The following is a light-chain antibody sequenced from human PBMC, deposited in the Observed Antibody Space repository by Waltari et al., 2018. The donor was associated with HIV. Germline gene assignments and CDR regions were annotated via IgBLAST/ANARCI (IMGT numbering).Light chain of an antibody. CDR2: SNT. CDR1: SSNIGSNT. J-gene: IGLJ3*02. CDR3: ATWDDSLNGWV. Sequence: QSVLTQPTSASGTPGQRVTISCSGSSSNIGSNTVNWYRQLPGTAPKLLIYSNTQRPSGVPDRFSGSKSGTSASLAISGLQSDYEADYYCATWDDSLNGWVFGGGTKLTVL. V-gene: IGLV1-44*01.